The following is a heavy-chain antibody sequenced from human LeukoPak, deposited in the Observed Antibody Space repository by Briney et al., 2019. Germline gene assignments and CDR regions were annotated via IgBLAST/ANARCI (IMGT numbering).Heavy chain of an antibody. CDR2: ISGSGGST. CDR3: ARSGLVAGLDAFDI. D-gene: IGHD6-25*01. V-gene: IGHV3-23*01. Sequence: AGGSLRLSCAASGFTVSSNYMSWVRQAPGKGLEWASVISGSGGSTYYADSVKGRFTISRDNSKNTLYLQMNSLRAEDTAVYYCARSGLVAGLDAFDIWGQGTMVTVSS. J-gene: IGHJ3*02. CDR1: GFTVSSNY.